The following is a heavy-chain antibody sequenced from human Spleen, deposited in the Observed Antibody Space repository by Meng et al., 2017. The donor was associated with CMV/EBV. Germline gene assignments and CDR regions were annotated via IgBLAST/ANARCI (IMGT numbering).Heavy chain of an antibody. CDR3: VRGDSSSWYAFSGDY. J-gene: IGHJ4*02. D-gene: IGHD6-13*01. Sequence: GGSLRLSCAASGFTFSSYAMHWVRQAPGKGLEWVAVISYDGSNKYYADSVKGRFTISRDNSKNTLYLQMNSLRAEDTAVYYCVRGDSSSWYAFSGDYWGLGTLVTVSS. CDR1: GFTFSSYA. V-gene: IGHV3-30-3*01. CDR2: ISYDGSNK.